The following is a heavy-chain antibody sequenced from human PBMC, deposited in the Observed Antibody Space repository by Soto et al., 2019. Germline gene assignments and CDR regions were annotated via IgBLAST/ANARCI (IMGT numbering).Heavy chain of an antibody. J-gene: IGHJ6*02. D-gene: IGHD6-13*01. CDR3: ARTSAAGKNYNGMDV. Sequence: PGGSLRLSCAASGFTFSSYGMHWVRQAPGKGLEWVAVIWYDGSNKYYADSVKGRFTISRDNSKNTLYLQMNSLKASDTAMYYCARTSAAGKNYNGMDVWGQGTTVTVSS. V-gene: IGHV3-33*01. CDR2: IWYDGSNK. CDR1: GFTFSSYG.